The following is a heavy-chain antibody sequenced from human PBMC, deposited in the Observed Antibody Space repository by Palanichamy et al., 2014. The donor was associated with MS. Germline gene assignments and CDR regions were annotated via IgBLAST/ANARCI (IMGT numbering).Heavy chain of an antibody. CDR1: GGTFSSYG. Sequence: QVQLVQSGAEVKKPGSSVKVSCKASGGTFSSYGISWVRQAPGHGLEWMGGIIPMFGTADYAQKFQGRVTITADESTSTAYIELRSLRSEDTAVYYCAGDIWSGSYRYYYYGLDVWGQGTTVTVSS. D-gene: IGHD1-26*01. V-gene: IGHV1-69*01. CDR2: IIPMFGTA. CDR3: AGDIWSGSYRYYYYGLDV. J-gene: IGHJ6*02.